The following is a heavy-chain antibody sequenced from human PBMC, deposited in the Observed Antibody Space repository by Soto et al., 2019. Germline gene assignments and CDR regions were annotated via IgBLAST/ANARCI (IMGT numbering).Heavy chain of an antibody. Sequence: QVQLVQSGAEVKKPGASVKVSCKASGYACSQFYIHWMRQAPGQGLEWMGWINPNSGRTKFSQNFQGWVTMTRNTSIKTVYIELSGLTSDATAVYYCARESGGTTATLDYYYFYMAVWGKGTTVTGSS. CDR2: INPNSGRT. CDR3: ARESGGTTATLDYYYFYMAV. V-gene: IGHV1-2*04. CDR1: GYACSQFY. D-gene: IGHD4-17*01. J-gene: IGHJ6*03.